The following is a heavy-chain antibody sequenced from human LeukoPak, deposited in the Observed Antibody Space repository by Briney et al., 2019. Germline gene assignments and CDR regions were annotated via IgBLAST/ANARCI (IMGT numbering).Heavy chain of an antibody. Sequence: QTGGSLRLSCAASGFTFSSYAMPWVRQAPGKGLEYVSAISSNGGSTYYANSVKGRFTISRDNSKNTLYLQMGSLRAEDMAVYYCARGDFSAFDIWGQGTMVTVSS. CDR2: ISSNGGST. CDR1: GFTFSSYA. V-gene: IGHV3-64*01. D-gene: IGHD3-3*01. J-gene: IGHJ3*02. CDR3: ARGDFSAFDI.